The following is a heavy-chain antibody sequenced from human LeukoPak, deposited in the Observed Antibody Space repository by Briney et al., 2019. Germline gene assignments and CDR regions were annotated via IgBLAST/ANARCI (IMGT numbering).Heavy chain of an antibody. J-gene: IGHJ4*02. CDR2: ISGSGGNT. Sequence: GGSLRLSCAASGFTFSNYAMSWVRQAPGRGLEWLSSISGSGGNTYYADSVKGRFTISRDNSKNTLYLQMNSLRAEDTAIYYCANPPTVTSLHYWGQGTLVTVSS. D-gene: IGHD4-11*01. V-gene: IGHV3-23*01. CDR1: GFTFSNYA. CDR3: ANPPTVTSLHY.